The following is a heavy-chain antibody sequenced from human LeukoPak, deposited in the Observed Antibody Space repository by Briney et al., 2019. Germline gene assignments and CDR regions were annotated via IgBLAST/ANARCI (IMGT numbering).Heavy chain of an antibody. Sequence: SETLSLTCAVYGESFSGYYWSWIRQPPGKGLEWIGEINHSGSTNYNPSLKSRVTISVDTSKNQFSLKLSSVTAADTAVYYCARGHYYGSGSYYKRFDYWGQGTLVTVSS. D-gene: IGHD3-10*01. CDR3: ARGHYYGSGSYYKRFDY. CDR2: INHSGST. J-gene: IGHJ4*02. CDR1: GESFSGYY. V-gene: IGHV4-34*01.